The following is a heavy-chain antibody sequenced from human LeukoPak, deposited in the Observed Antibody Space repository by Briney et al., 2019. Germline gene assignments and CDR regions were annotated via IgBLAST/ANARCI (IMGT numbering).Heavy chain of an antibody. J-gene: IGHJ4*02. CDR1: GYTFTSNY. V-gene: IGHV1-46*01. CDR2: IYPRDGST. Sequence: GASVKVSCKASGYTFTSNYIHWVRQAPGQGLEWMGTIYPRDGSTSYAQKFQGRVTVTRDTSTSTVHMGLSGLRSEDTAVYYCARDQEGFDYWGQGTLVTVSS. CDR3: ARDQEGFDY.